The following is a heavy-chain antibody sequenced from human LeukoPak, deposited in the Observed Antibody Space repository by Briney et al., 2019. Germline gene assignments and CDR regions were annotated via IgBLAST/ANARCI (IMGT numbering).Heavy chain of an antibody. Sequence: PGGFLRLSCAASGFTVSNNYLNWVRQAPGKGLEWVSLIYSDGSTSYADSVKGRFTISRDNSKNTLYLQMNSLRVEDTAVYYCARDPPAVTTNTYGWGQGTLVTVSS. D-gene: IGHD1-1*01. CDR1: GFTVSNNY. J-gene: IGHJ4*02. V-gene: IGHV3-66*01. CDR3: ARDPPAVTTNTYG. CDR2: IYSDGST.